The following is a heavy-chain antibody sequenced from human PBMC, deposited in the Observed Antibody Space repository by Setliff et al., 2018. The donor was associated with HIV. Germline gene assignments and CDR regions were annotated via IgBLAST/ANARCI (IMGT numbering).Heavy chain of an antibody. D-gene: IGHD3-10*01. CDR2: IYYRGST. Sequence: SETLSLTCTVSGGSISSSSYYWGWIRQPPGKGLEWIGSIYYRGSTYYNSSLKSRVTISVDTSKNQFSLKLSSVTAADTAVYYCARLEHYYDSGSYRNWFDPWGQGTLVTVSS. J-gene: IGHJ5*02. CDR3: ARLEHYYDSGSYRNWFDP. CDR1: GGSISSSSYY. V-gene: IGHV4-39*01.